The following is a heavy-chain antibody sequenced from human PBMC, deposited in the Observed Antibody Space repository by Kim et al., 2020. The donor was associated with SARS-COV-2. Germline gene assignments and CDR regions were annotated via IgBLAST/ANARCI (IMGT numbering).Heavy chain of an antibody. V-gene: IGHV4-34*01. Sequence: SETLSLTCAVYGGSFSGYYWNWIRQPPGKGLEWIGEINHSGTTNYNPSLKSRVIIAVDTSKNQFSLKVTSVTAADTAVYYCARGVKAMVRASGYWGQGTLVTVSS. CDR1: GGSFSGYY. CDR3: ARGVKAMVRASGY. J-gene: IGHJ4*02. D-gene: IGHD3-10*01. CDR2: INHSGTT.